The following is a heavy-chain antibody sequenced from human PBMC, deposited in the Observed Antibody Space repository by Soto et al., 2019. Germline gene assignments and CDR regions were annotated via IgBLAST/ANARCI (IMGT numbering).Heavy chain of an antibody. Sequence: ARESLRISCKGSGYGFTSYWIGWVRQMPGKGLEWMGIIYPGDSDTRYSPSFQGQVTISADKSIRTAYLQWSSLKASDTAMYYWACAKASTAQGGMDVCCQGLTGSVS. CDR2: IYPGDSDT. D-gene: IGHD5-18*01. CDR1: GYGFTSYW. CDR3: ACAKASTAQGGMDV. J-gene: IGHJ6*02. V-gene: IGHV5-51*01.